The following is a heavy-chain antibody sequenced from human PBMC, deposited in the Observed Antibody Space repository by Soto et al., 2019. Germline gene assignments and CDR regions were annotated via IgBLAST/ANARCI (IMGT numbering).Heavy chain of an antibody. J-gene: IGHJ4*02. CDR3: ARGLKSSARYINTYDY. V-gene: IGHV1-8*01. CDR1: GYTFTSYD. D-gene: IGHD3-10*01. Sequence: ASVKVSCKASGYTFTSYDINWVRQATGQGLEWMGWMNPNSGNTGCAQKFQGRVTMTRNTSISTAYMELSSLRSEDTAVYYCARGLKSSARYINTYDYWGQGTLVTVSS. CDR2: MNPNSGNT.